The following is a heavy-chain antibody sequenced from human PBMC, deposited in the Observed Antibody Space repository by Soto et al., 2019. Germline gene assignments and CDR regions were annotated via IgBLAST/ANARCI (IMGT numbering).Heavy chain of an antibody. CDR1: GGSFSGYY. D-gene: IGHD6-13*01. J-gene: IGHJ4*02. V-gene: IGHV4-34*01. Sequence: SETLSLTCAVYGGSFSGYYWSWIRQPPGKGLEWIGEINHSGSTNYKPSLKSRVTISLDTSKNQFSLKLSPVTAADTAVDYCARPLARAAAGNDYWGQGTLVTVSS. CDR3: ARPLARAAAGNDY. CDR2: INHSGST.